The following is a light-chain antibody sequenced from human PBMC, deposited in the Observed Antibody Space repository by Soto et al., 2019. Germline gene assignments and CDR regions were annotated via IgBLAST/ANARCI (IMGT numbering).Light chain of an antibody. CDR1: SSDVGGYNY. V-gene: IGLV2-11*01. Sequence: QSALTQPRSVSGSPGQSVTISCTGTSSDVGGYNYVSWHEQHPVKAPKLMIYDVTKRPSGVPDRFSGSKSGNTSSLTISGLQAEDEADYYFCSYAGSYTWVFGTGTKVTVL. CDR3: CSYAGSYTWV. J-gene: IGLJ1*01. CDR2: DVT.